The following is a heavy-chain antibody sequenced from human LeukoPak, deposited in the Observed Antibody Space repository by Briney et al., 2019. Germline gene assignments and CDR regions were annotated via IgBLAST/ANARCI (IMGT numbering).Heavy chain of an antibody. V-gene: IGHV3-73*01. Sequence: PGGSLKLSCAASGFTFSGSAMHWVRQASGKELEWVGRIRRKADNFATAFAASVKGRFNISRDDSKNTAYLQMNSLKTEDTAVYYCTSVEMATKNNGMDVWGQGTTVTVSS. CDR3: TSVEMATKNNGMDV. J-gene: IGHJ6*02. CDR2: IRRKADNFAT. D-gene: IGHD5-24*01. CDR1: GFTFSGSA.